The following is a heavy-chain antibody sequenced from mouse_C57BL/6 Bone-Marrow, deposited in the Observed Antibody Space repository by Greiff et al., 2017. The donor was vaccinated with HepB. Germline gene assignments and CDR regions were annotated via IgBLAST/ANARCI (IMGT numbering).Heavy chain of an antibody. CDR1: GYSFTGYY. CDR3: AGIYYDYEDYYAMDY. V-gene: IGHV1-42*01. CDR2: INPSTGGT. Sequence: VQLQQSGPELVKPGASVKISCKASGYSFTGYYMNWVKQSPEKSLEWIGEINPSTGGTTYNQKFKAEATLTVDKSSSTAYMQLKSLTSEDSAVYYCAGIYYDYEDYYAMDYWGQGTSVTVSS. J-gene: IGHJ4*01. D-gene: IGHD2-4*01.